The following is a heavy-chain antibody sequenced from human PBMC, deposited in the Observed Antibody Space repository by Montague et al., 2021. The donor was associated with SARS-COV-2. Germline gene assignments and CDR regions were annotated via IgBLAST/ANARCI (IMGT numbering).Heavy chain of an antibody. Sequence: SETLSLTCTVSGGSTSSSSYYWGWIRQPPGKGLEWIATINYSGSTFYNPSLKSRVTISVDTSKNQVSLNLNSVTAADTATYYCARHDITWYFDPWGQGTLVTVSS. J-gene: IGHJ5*02. V-gene: IGHV4-39*01. CDR1: GGSTSSSSYY. CDR2: INYSGST. D-gene: IGHD3-16*01. CDR3: ARHDITWYFDP.